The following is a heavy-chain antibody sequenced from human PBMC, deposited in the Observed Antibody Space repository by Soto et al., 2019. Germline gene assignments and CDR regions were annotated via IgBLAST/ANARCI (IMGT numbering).Heavy chain of an antibody. V-gene: IGHV3-48*03. CDR3: ARVSGGGLYYYYGMDV. CDR1: GFTFSSYE. CDR2: ISSSGSTI. J-gene: IGHJ6*02. Sequence: HPGGSLRLSCAASGFTFSSYEMNWVRQAPGKGLEWVSYISSSGSTIYYADSVKGRFTISRDNAKNSLYLQMNSLRAEDTAVYYCARVSGGGLYYYYGMDVWGQGTTVTVSS. D-gene: IGHD6-25*01.